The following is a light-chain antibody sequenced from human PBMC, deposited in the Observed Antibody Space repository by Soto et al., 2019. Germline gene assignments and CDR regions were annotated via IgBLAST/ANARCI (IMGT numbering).Light chain of an antibody. CDR2: EVS. CDR3: SSYTSSSPV. Sequence: QSALTQPPSVSGSPGQSVTISCTGTSSDVGSYNRVSWYQQPPGTAPKLMIYEVSNRPSGVPDRFSGSKSGNTSSLTISGLQAEDEADYYCSSYTSSSPVFGGGTKLTLL. CDR1: SSDVGSYNR. V-gene: IGLV2-18*02. J-gene: IGLJ2*01.